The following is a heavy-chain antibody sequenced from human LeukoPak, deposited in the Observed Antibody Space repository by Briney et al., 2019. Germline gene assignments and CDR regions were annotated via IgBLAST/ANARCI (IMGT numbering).Heavy chain of an antibody. D-gene: IGHD3-16*01. CDR1: GLTFSSNA. V-gene: IGHV3-23*01. CDR2: ISNSASRT. CDR3: AKRGSTYANWYFDL. J-gene: IGHJ2*01. Sequence: PGGSLRLSCAASGLTFSSNAMSWVRQAPGKGLEWVSGISNSASRTYYADSVKGRFTISRDNSKNTLYLQMNSLRAEDTAVYYCAKRGSTYANWYFDLWGRGTLVTVSS.